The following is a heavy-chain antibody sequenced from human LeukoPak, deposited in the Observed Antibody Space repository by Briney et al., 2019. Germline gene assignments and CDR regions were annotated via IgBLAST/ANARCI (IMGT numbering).Heavy chain of an antibody. CDR3: ARANYYDSSGYYADEYFQH. Sequence: PSETLSLTCTVPGGSISSYYWSWIRQPPGKGLEWIGYIYYSGTTNYNPSLKSRVTISVDTSKNQFSLNLNSVTAADTAVYYCARANYYDSSGYYADEYFQHWGQGTLVTVSS. CDR1: GGSISSYY. CDR2: IYYSGTT. J-gene: IGHJ1*01. V-gene: IGHV4-59*01. D-gene: IGHD3-22*01.